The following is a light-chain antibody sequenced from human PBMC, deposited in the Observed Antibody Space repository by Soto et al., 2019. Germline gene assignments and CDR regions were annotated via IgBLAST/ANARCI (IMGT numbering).Light chain of an antibody. CDR2: GAS. V-gene: IGKV3-15*01. J-gene: IGKJ1*01. CDR1: QSVSGN. Sequence: EIVMTQSPATLSVSPGERATLSCRASQSVSGNLAWYQQKPGQAPRLLIYGASTGATGIPARFSGSGSGTEFTLTISSLQSEDFAVYYCQQHNNWPPTFGQGTKVEIK. CDR3: QQHNNWPPT.